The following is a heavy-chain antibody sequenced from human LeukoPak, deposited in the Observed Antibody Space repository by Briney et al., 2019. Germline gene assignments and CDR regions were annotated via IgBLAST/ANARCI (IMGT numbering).Heavy chain of an antibody. CDR3: ARWVTGGAFDI. CDR2: IKKDGTET. V-gene: IGHV3-7*01. CDR1: GFTFSGYW. D-gene: IGHD1-14*01. Sequence: GGSLRLSCAASGFTFSGYWMTWVRQAPGKGLEWVASIKKDGTETYYVDSMRDRFTISRDNARNFLYLQMNSLRAGDTAVYYCARWVTGGAFDIWGQGTMVTVSS. J-gene: IGHJ3*02.